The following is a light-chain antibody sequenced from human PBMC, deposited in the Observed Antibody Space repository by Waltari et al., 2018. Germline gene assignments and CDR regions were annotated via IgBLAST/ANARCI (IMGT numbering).Light chain of an antibody. CDR2: KDS. CDR3: QSADSSGSVV. V-gene: IGLV3-25*03. J-gene: IGLJ2*01. Sequence: SFELTQPPSLSVSPGQTARLTCSGDALSKQYAHWHQQRPGLAPVLVIYKDSARPSGIPGRFAGSSSGTTVTLTISGVQAEDEADYYCQSADSSGSVVFGGGTKLTVL. CDR1: ALSKQY.